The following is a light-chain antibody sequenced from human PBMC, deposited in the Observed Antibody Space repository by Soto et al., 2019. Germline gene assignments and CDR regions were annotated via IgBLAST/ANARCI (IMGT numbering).Light chain of an antibody. V-gene: IGLV2-14*01. CDR3: SSYTSSNTLVV. Sequence: QSALTQPASVSGSPGQSITISCTGTSSDVGAYNYVSWYQQHPGKAPKLMIYDVRNRPSGVSNRFSGSKSGNTASLTISGLRAEDEADYYCSSYTSSNTLVVFGGGTKLTVL. CDR1: SSDVGAYNY. CDR2: DVR. J-gene: IGLJ2*01.